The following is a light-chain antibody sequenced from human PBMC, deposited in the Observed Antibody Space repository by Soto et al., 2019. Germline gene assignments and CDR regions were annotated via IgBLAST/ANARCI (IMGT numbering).Light chain of an antibody. CDR2: KVS. J-gene: IGKJ2*01. V-gene: IGKV2-30*02. CDR3: MQGTHWPPYT. Sequence: DVVMTQSPLSLPVTLGQPASISCRSSQSLLHTDGNTYLNWFQQRPAQSPRRLIYKVSNRDSGVPDRFSGSGSGTDFPLKISRVEAEDIGVYYCMQGTHWPPYTFGQGTKLEI. CDR1: QSLLHTDGNTY.